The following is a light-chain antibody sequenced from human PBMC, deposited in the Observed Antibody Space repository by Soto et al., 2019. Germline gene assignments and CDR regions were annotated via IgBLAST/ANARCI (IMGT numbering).Light chain of an antibody. Sequence: QSALTQPASVSGSPGQSITISCTGTSSDVGGYNYVSWYQQYSGKAPKVMIYEVNRRPSGVSNRFSGSKSGNTAFLTISGLQVEDEADYYCGSFTSSGTRVFGTGTKVTVL. V-gene: IGLV2-14*01. CDR2: EVN. J-gene: IGLJ1*01. CDR3: GSFTSSGTRV. CDR1: SSDVGGYNY.